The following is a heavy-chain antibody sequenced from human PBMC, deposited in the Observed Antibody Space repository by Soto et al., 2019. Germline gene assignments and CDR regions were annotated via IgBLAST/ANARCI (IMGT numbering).Heavy chain of an antibody. CDR3: SRVGGYSKPDY. J-gene: IGHJ4*02. CDR1: GFTFGDCG. V-gene: IGHV3-49*04. CDR2: IRSKTYGGTT. D-gene: IGHD3-22*01. Sequence: GGSLRLSCTGSGFTFGDCGISWVRQPPGKGLEWVGFIRSKTYGGTTEYAASVKGRFTFSRDDSKSIAYLQMNSLKTEDTAVYYCSRVGGYSKPDYWGQGTLVTVSS.